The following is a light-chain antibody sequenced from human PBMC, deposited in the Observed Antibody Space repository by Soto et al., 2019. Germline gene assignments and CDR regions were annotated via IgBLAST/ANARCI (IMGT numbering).Light chain of an antibody. CDR1: QSITSTY. Sequence: EIALTQAPGTLSLSPGERATLSCRASQSITSTYLAWYQQYPGQAPRLPIYGASSRATGIPDRFGGSGSGTDFTLTISRLEPEDFAVYYCQQYGDSSWSFGQGTKV. CDR3: QQYGDSSWS. CDR2: GAS. J-gene: IGKJ1*01. V-gene: IGKV3-20*01.